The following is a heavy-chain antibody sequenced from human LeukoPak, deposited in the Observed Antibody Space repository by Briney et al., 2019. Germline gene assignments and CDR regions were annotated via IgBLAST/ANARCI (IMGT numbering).Heavy chain of an antibody. CDR1: GASLTDYY. J-gene: IGHJ5*02. Sequence: SETLSLTCAVYGASLTDYYWSWIRQPPGKGLEWIGEIDHIGVTNYNPSLKSRVTISVDKSKNQFSLKLSSVTAADTAVYYCARDLPGRDWFDPWGQGTLVTVSS. CDR3: ARDLPGRDWFDP. D-gene: IGHD1-26*01. CDR2: IDHIGVT. V-gene: IGHV4-34*01.